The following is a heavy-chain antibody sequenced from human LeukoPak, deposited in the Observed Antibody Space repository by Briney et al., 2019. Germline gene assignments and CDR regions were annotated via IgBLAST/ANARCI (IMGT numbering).Heavy chain of an antibody. Sequence: SETLSLTCTVSGGSMSRSSYYWGWLRQPPGKGLEWLGSIYYSGSTYYNPSLKSRVTISVDTSKNQFSLKLSSVAAADTAVYYCARGLDDFRSGLIHYWGQGTLVTVSS. V-gene: IGHV4-39*01. CDR2: IYYSGST. CDR3: ARGLDDFRSGLIHY. CDR1: GGSMSRSSYY. D-gene: IGHD3-3*01. J-gene: IGHJ4*02.